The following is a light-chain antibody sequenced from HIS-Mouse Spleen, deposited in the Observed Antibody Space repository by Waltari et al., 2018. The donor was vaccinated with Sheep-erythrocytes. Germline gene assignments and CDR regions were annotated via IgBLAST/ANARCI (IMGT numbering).Light chain of an antibody. Sequence: EIVMTQSPATLSVSPGERATLSCRASRSVSSNLAWYQQKPGQAPRLLIYGASPRATGIPARFSGSGSGTEFTLTISSMQSEDFAVYYCQQYNNWPPPYTFGQGTKLEIK. V-gene: IGKV3-15*01. CDR1: RSVSSN. J-gene: IGKJ2*01. CDR2: GAS. CDR3: QQYNNWPPPYT.